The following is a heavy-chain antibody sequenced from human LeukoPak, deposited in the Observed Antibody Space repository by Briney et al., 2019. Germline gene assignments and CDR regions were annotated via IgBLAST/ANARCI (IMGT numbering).Heavy chain of an antibody. CDR3: ARVDSGGYYLHYFDY. Sequence: GGSLRLSCAASGFTFSSYSMNWVRQAPGKGLEWVSSISSSSSYIYYADSVKGRFTISRDNAKNSLYLQMNSLRAEDTAVYYCARVDSGGYYLHYFDYWGQGTLVTVSS. CDR2: ISSSSSYI. D-gene: IGHD3-22*01. V-gene: IGHV3-21*01. J-gene: IGHJ4*02. CDR1: GFTFSSYS.